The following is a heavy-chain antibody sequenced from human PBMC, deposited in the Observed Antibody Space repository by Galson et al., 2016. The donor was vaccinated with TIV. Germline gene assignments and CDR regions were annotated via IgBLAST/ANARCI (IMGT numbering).Heavy chain of an antibody. J-gene: IGHJ6*02. D-gene: IGHD4-17*01. V-gene: IGHV1-2*04. CDR3: ARIVYGSSDLDV. CDR1: GYTFTGNY. CDR2: INPKSGDT. Sequence: SVKVSCKASGYTFTGNYMHWVRQAPGQGLEWMGWINPKSGDTSYAQKFQDWVNMTRDMSISTVYMELSRLRSDDTAVYYCARIVYGSSDLDVWGQGTTVTVSS.